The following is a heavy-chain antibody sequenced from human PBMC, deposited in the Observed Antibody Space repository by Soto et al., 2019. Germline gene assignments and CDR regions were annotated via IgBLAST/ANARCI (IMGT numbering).Heavy chain of an antibody. D-gene: IGHD6-13*01. V-gene: IGHV3-33*01. J-gene: IGHJ6*02. CDR2: IWYDGSNK. Sequence: ESGGGVVQPGRSLRLSCAASGFTFSSYGMHWVRQAPGKGLEWVAVIWYDGSNKYYADSVKGRFTISRDNSKNTLYLQMNSLRAEDTAVYYCARDQLGYSSSWYAMYYYGMDVWGQGTTVTVSS. CDR3: ARDQLGYSSSWYAMYYYGMDV. CDR1: GFTFSSYG.